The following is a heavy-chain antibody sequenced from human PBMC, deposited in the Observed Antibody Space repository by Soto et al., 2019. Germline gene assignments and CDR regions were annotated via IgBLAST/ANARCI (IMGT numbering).Heavy chain of an antibody. J-gene: IGHJ4*02. CDR3: VRTTYVSDSSGDTRCFDY. D-gene: IGHD3-22*01. Sequence: GGSLRLSCAASGCTFSNAWMSWVRQAPGKGLEWVGRIQSKTDGGTTDYAAPVKGRFTISRDDSKNTLYLQMNSLKTEDTAVYYCVRTTYVSDSSGDTRCFDYWGQGTLVTVSS. CDR2: IQSKTDGGTT. CDR1: GCTFSNAW. V-gene: IGHV3-15*01.